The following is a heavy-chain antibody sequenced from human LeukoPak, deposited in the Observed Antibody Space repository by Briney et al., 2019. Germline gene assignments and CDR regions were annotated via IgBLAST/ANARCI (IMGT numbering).Heavy chain of an antibody. V-gene: IGHV4-31*03. CDR1: GGSISSGGYY. J-gene: IGHJ4*02. D-gene: IGHD6-19*01. CDR2: IYYSGST. Sequence: PSQTLSLTCTVSGGSISSGGYYWTWIRQHPGKGLEWIGYIYYSGSTYYNPSLKSRVTISLDTSKNQFSLKLSSVTAADTAVYYCVRVSSGWYYFDYWGQGTLVTVSS. CDR3: VRVSSGWYYFDY.